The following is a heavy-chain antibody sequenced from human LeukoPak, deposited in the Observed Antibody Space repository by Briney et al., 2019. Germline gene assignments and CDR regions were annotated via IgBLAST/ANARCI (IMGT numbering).Heavy chain of an antibody. CDR2: ISSSGSTI. CDR3: AKLPHSSSWHGAFDY. CDR1: GLTFSDYY. Sequence: GGSLRLSCAAFGLTFSDYYMSWIRQAPGKGLEWVSYISSSGSTIYYADSVKGRFTISRDNAKNSLYLQMNSLRAENTAVYYCAKLPHSSSWHGAFDYWGQGTLVTVSS. J-gene: IGHJ4*02. V-gene: IGHV3-11*01. D-gene: IGHD6-13*01.